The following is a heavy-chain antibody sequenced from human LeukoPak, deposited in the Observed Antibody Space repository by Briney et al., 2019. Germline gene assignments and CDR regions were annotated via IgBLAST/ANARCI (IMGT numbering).Heavy chain of an antibody. CDR2: INPSGGST. CDR1: GYTFTSYY. D-gene: IGHD5-18*01. V-gene: IGHV1-46*01. CDR3: ARGAFDTAMVDY. J-gene: IGHJ4*02. Sequence: ASVKVSCKASGYTFTSYYMHWVRQAPGQGLEWMGIINPSGGSTSYAQKFQGRVTITTDESTSTAYMELSSLRSEDTAVYYCARGAFDTAMVDYWGQGTLVTVSS.